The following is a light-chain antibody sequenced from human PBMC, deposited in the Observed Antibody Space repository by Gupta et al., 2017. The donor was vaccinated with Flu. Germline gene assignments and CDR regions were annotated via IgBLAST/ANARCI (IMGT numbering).Light chain of an antibody. V-gene: IGKV1-6*01. Sequence: PSSLSASVGKRVTITCRANQSIRNYLGWYQQQPGKAPKLLIYAASKLQSGVPSRFSGSGSGTDFTLTVSSLQPDDFANYYCLQYDGYPRTFGQGTKVEIK. CDR2: AAS. CDR1: QSIRNY. J-gene: IGKJ1*01. CDR3: LQYDGYPRT.